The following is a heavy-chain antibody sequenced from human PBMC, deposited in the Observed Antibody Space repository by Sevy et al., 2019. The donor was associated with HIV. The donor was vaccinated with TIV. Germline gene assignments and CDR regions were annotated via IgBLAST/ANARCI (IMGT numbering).Heavy chain of an antibody. CDR2: IYYNGNI. CDR1: GGSISSLY. Sequence: SETLSLTCTVSGGSISSLYWNWIRQPPGKGLEWIANIYYNGNINYNPSLKSRLTISLDTSKNQFSLRLSAVTADDTAMQCWGGENAWGWVDSWGQGTLVTVSS. CDR3: GGENAWGWVDS. V-gene: IGHV4-59*11. D-gene: IGHD1-26*01. J-gene: IGHJ5*01.